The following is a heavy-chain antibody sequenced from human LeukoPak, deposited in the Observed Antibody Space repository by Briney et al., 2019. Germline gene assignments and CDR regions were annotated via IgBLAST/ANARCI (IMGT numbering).Heavy chain of an antibody. CDR2: INPSDNPSGGST. J-gene: IGHJ6*02. CDR3: ARAAPKSTCSGGSCYSWGYYFGMDV. Sequence: ASVKVSCKASGYIFTSYYIHWVRQAPGQGLEWMGIINPSDNPSGGSTNYAQKFQGRVTITADESTNTAYMELSSLRSEDTAVYYCARAAPKSTCSGGSCYSWGYYFGMDVWGQGTTVTVSS. D-gene: IGHD2-15*01. CDR1: GYIFTSYY. V-gene: IGHV1-46*01.